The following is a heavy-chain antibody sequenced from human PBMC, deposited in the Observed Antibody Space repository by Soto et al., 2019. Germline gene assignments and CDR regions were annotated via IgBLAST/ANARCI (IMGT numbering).Heavy chain of an antibody. V-gene: IGHV3-48*03. CDR2: ISSSGSTI. D-gene: IGHD1-26*01. Sequence: GGSLRLSCAASGFTFSSYEMNWVRQAPGKGLEWVSCISSSGSTIYYADSVKGRFTISRDNAKNSLYLQMNSLRAEDTAVYYCASVRVLGGSYSLPFDYWGQGTLVTVSS. CDR3: ASVRVLGGSYSLPFDY. J-gene: IGHJ4*02. CDR1: GFTFSSYE.